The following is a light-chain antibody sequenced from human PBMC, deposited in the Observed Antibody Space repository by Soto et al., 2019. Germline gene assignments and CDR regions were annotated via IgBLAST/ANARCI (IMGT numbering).Light chain of an antibody. V-gene: IGKV3-15*01. CDR2: GAS. CDR3: QQYNNWPLT. Sequence: EIVMTQSPATLSESLGERTTLSCRASQSVSSNLAWYQQKPGQAPRLLIYGASTRATAIPARFSGSGSGTEFTLTISSLQSEDFAVYYCQQYNNWPLTFGGGTKVEIK. CDR1: QSVSSN. J-gene: IGKJ4*01.